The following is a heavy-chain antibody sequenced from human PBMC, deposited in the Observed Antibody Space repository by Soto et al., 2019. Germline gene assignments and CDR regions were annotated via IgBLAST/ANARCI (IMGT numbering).Heavy chain of an antibody. CDR3: AVRLGDYDFWSGYEGGMDV. CDR2: ISYDGSNK. Sequence: QVQLVESGGGVVQPGRSLSLSYAASGFTFSSYAMHWVRQAPGKGLEWVAVISYDGSNKYYADSVKGRFTISRDNSKNTLYLQMNSLRAEDTAVYYCAVRLGDYDFWSGYEGGMDVWGQGTTVTVSS. CDR1: GFTFSSYA. V-gene: IGHV3-30-3*01. J-gene: IGHJ6*02. D-gene: IGHD3-3*01.